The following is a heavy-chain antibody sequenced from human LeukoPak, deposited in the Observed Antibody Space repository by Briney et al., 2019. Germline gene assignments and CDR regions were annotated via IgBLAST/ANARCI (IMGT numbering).Heavy chain of an antibody. Sequence: PSETLSLTCAVYGGSFSGYYWSWIRQPPGKGLEWMGEINNSGSTNYSPSLKSRVTISADTSKNQFSLKLSSVTAADTAVYYCARKELRRYFDYWGQGTLVTVSS. D-gene: IGHD1-26*01. CDR2: INNSGST. CDR3: ARKELRRYFDY. J-gene: IGHJ4*02. CDR1: GGSFSGYY. V-gene: IGHV4-34*01.